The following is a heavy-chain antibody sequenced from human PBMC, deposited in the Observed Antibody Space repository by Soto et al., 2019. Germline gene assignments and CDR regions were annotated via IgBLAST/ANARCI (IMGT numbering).Heavy chain of an antibody. J-gene: IGHJ6*02. V-gene: IGHV1-18*01. CDR3: ARDPMVDDFWSGYYYGMDV. CDR2: ISAYNGNT. D-gene: IGHD3-3*01. Sequence: SVKVSCNAPGYPFTGYGTSWVRQAPGQGLEWMGWISAYNGNTNYAQKLQGRVTMTTDTSTSTAYMELRSLRSDDTAVYYCARDPMVDDFWSGYYYGMDVWGQGTTVTVSS. CDR1: GYPFTGYG.